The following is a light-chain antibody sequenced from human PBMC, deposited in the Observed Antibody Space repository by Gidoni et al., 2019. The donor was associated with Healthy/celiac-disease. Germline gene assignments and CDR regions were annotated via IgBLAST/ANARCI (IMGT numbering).Light chain of an antibody. Sequence: DTQMTQSPSSLSASVGDRVTITCRASQSISSYVKWYQQKPGKAPKLLIYAASSLQSGVPPRCSGSGSGTDFTLTSSSLQPEDFATYYWQQSYSTPWTFGQGTKVEIK. CDR1: QSISSY. V-gene: IGKV1-39*01. J-gene: IGKJ1*01. CDR3: QQSYSTPWT. CDR2: AAS.